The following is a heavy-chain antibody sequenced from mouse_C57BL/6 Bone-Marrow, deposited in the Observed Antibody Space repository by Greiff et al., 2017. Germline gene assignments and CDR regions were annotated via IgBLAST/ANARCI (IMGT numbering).Heavy chain of an antibody. Sequence: QVQLQQPGAELVRPGTSVKLSCKASGYTFTSYWMHWVKQRPGQGLEWIGVIDPSDSYTNYNQKFKGKATLTVDTSSSTAYMQLSRLTSEDSAVYYCARGGVLWLRRDWYFDVWGTGTTVTVSS. CDR1: GYTFTSYW. D-gene: IGHD2-2*01. CDR2: IDPSDSYT. J-gene: IGHJ1*03. V-gene: IGHV1-59*01. CDR3: ARGGVLWLRRDWYFDV.